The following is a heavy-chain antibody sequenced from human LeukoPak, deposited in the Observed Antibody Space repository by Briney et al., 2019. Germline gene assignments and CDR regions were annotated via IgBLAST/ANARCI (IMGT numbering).Heavy chain of an antibody. CDR2: ISGSGGST. J-gene: IGHJ4*02. Sequence: GGSLRLSCAASGFTFSSYAMSWVRQAPGKGLEWVSAISGSGGSTYYADSVKGRFTISRDNSKNTLYLQMNSLRAEDTAVYYCAKDRYYDILTGYSGGFDYWGQGTLVTDSS. V-gene: IGHV3-23*01. CDR1: GFTFSSYA. D-gene: IGHD3-9*01. CDR3: AKDRYYDILTGYSGGFDY.